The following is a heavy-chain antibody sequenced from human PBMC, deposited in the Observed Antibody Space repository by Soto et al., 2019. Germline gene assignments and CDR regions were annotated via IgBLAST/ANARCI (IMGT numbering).Heavy chain of an antibody. CDR1: GFTFSSYA. CDR3: ASSPFSALGGSAYFDY. CDR2: ISYDGSNK. V-gene: IGHV3-30-3*01. D-gene: IGHD3-16*01. J-gene: IGHJ4*02. Sequence: GGSLRLSCAASGFTFSSYAMHWVRQAPGKGLEWVAVISYDGSNKYYADSVKGRFTISRDNSKNTLYLQMNSLRAEDTAVYYCASSPFSALGGSAYFDYWGQGTLVTVSS.